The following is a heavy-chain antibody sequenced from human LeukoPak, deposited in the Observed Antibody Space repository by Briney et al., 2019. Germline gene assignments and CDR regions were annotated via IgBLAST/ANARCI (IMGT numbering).Heavy chain of an antibody. CDR1: GYTFTGCY. CDR3: AREVGDYYYYMDV. V-gene: IGHV1-2*02. CDR2: INPNSGGT. J-gene: IGHJ6*03. Sequence: GASVKVSCKASGYTFTGCYMHWVRQAPGQGLEWMGWINPNSGGTNYAQKFQGRVTMTRDTSISTAHMELSRLRSDDTAVYYCAREVGDYYYYMDVWGKGTTVTVSS. D-gene: IGHD2-2*01.